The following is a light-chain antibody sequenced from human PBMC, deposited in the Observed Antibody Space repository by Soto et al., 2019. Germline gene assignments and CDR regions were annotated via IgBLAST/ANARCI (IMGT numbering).Light chain of an antibody. CDR2: GAS. V-gene: IGKV3-15*01. CDR3: QQYNNWPWT. Sequence: EIVMTQSPATLALSPVERSXXSGRASQSVSSNLAWYQQKPGQAPRLLIYGASTRATGIPARFSGSGSGTEFTLTISSLQSEDFAVYYCQQYNNWPWTFGQGTKV. CDR1: QSVSSN. J-gene: IGKJ1*01.